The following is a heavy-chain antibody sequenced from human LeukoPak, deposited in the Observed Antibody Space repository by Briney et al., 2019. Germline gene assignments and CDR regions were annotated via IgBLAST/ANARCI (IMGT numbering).Heavy chain of an antibody. V-gene: IGHV3-74*01. CDR1: GFTFRNYW. Sequence: EGSLRLSCAASGFTFRNYWMHWVRQAPGKGLVWVSRVNSDGSSTSYADSVKGRFTISRDNAKNTLYLQMNSLRADDTAVYYCVRDPSNSGWAFDYWGPGTLVTVSS. CDR2: VNSDGSST. J-gene: IGHJ4*02. CDR3: VRDPSNSGWAFDY. D-gene: IGHD6-19*01.